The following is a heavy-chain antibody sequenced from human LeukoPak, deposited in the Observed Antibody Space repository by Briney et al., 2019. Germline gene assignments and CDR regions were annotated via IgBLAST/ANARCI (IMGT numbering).Heavy chain of an antibody. Sequence: ASVKVSCKASGYTFTGYYMHWVRQAPGQGLEWMGWINPNSGGTNYAQKSQGRVTMTRDTSISTAYMELSRLRSDDTAVYYCARGFQRELSNSPFDYWGQGTLVTVSS. CDR3: ARGFQRELSNSPFDY. CDR2: INPNSGGT. D-gene: IGHD1-26*01. V-gene: IGHV1-2*02. J-gene: IGHJ4*02. CDR1: GYTFTGYY.